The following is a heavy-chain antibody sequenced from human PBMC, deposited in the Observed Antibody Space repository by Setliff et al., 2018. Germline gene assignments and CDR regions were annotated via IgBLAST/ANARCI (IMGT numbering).Heavy chain of an antibody. CDR1: GFTFTDSF. V-gene: IGHV3-7*01. CDR3: ARAADSNGPPRSYMDV. D-gene: IGHD5-18*01. J-gene: IGHJ6*03. CDR2: IKQDGTGM. Sequence: GGSLRLSCETSGFTFTDSFMSWVRQAPGKGLEWVANIKQDGTGMYYLDSVKGRFTISRDNEKNSLFLLMNSLRAEDTAVYYCARAADSNGPPRSYMDVWGKGTTVTVSS.